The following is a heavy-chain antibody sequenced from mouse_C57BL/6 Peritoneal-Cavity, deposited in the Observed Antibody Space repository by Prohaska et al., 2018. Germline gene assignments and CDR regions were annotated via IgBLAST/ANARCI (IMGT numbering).Heavy chain of an antibody. V-gene: IGHV5-4*01. J-gene: IGHJ2*01. CDR2: ISDGGSYT. Sequence: EVQLVESGGGLVKPGGSLKLSCAASGFTFSSYAMSWVRQTPEKRLEWVATISDGGSYTYYPDNVKGRFTISRDNAENNLYLQMSHLKSEDTAMYYCARDGYFDYWGQGTTLTVSS. CDR3: ARDGYFDY. CDR1: GFTFSSYA.